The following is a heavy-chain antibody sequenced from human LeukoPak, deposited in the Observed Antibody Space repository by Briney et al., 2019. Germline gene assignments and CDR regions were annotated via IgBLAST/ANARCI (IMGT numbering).Heavy chain of an antibody. D-gene: IGHD3-22*01. CDR3: ARNAVPYDSSGYYGD. V-gene: IGHV4-61*01. J-gene: IGHJ4*02. Sequence: SETLSLTCTVSGGSFSNGNYYWSWIRQPPGKGLEWIGYIYYSGSTNYNPSLKSRVTISVDTSKNQFSLKLSSVTAADTAVYYCARNAVPYDSSGYYGDWGQGTLVTVSS. CDR1: GGSFSNGNYY. CDR2: IYYSGST.